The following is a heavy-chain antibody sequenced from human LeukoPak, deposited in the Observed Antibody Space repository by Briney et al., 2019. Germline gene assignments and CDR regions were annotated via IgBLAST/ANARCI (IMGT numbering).Heavy chain of an antibody. CDR2: IYYTGST. CDR1: GGSISNYY. D-gene: IGHD2-21*02. CDR3: ARVDCGGDCYSKYYYYYGMDV. J-gene: IGHJ6*02. V-gene: IGHV4-59*08. Sequence: KPSETLSLTCTVSGGSISNYYWSWIRQPPGKGLEWIGYIYYTGSTNYNPSLKSRVTISVDTSKNQFSLKLNSVTAADTAVYYCARVDCGGDCYSKYYYYYGMDVWGQGTTVTVSS.